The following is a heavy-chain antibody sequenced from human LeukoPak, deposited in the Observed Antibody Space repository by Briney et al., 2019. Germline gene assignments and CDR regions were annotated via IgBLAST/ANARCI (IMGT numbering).Heavy chain of an antibody. J-gene: IGHJ4*02. CDR3: VKALTLSGTYLGD. CDR1: GFTFSSYA. D-gene: IGHD3-10*01. V-gene: IGHV3-30-3*01. Sequence: GRSLRLSCAASGFTFSSYAMHWVRQAPGKGLEWVAVISYDGSNKYYADSVKGRFTISRGNSKNTLYLHMNSLRAEDTALYYCVKALTLSGTYLGDWGQGTLVTVFS. CDR2: ISYDGSNK.